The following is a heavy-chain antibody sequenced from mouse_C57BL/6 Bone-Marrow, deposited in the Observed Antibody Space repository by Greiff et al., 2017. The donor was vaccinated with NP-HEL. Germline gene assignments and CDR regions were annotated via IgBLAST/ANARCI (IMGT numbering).Heavy chain of an antibody. CDR3: TRALITTVVAYYFDY. J-gene: IGHJ2*01. V-gene: IGHV1-5*01. CDR1: GYTFTSYW. Sequence: EVQLQQSGTVLARPGASVKMSCKTSGYTFTSYWMHWVKQRPGQGLEWIGAIYPGNSDTSYNQKFKGKAKLTAVTSASTAYMELSSLTNEDSAVYYCTRALITTVVAYYFDYWGQGTTLTVSS. D-gene: IGHD1-1*01. CDR2: IYPGNSDT.